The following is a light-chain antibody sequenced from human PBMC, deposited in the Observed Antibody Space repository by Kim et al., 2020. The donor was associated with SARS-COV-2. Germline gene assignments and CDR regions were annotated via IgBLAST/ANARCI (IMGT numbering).Light chain of an antibody. J-gene: IGLJ2*01. CDR3: KSRDSRGQVL. CDR1: SLRKYY. Sequence: VALGQTVRITCQGDSLRKYYATWYQQKARQAPVLVFYAKDKRPSGVPDRFSGSTSGNTASLTITGAQAADEADYYCKSRDSRGQVLFGGGTQLTVL. V-gene: IGLV3-19*01. CDR2: AKD.